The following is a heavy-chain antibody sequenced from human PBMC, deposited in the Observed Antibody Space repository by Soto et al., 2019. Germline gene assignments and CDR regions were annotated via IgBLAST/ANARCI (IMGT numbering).Heavy chain of an antibody. CDR3: ARAIGPTLFDY. CDR2: IGTAGDT. V-gene: IGHV3-13*04. Sequence: EVQLVESGGGLVQPGGSLRLSCSASGFTFSSYDMHWVRQGPGKGLEWVSAIGTAGDTNYAGSVKGRFTISRENAKNSLYLQMNSLRAGDTAIYFRARAIGPTLFDYWGQGTLVTVSS. D-gene: IGHD3-22*01. J-gene: IGHJ4*02. CDR1: GFTFSSYD.